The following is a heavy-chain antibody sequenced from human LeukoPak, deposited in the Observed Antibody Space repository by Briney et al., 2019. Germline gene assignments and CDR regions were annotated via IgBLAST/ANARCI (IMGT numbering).Heavy chain of an antibody. CDR1: GFTFSSYG. CDR2: ISYDGSNK. V-gene: IGHV3-30*03. Sequence: GGSLRLSCVTSGFTFSSYGMHWVRQVPGKGLEWVAVISYDGSNKYYADSVKGRFTISRDNSKNTLHLQMNSLRGEDTAVYYCARPSYSSGWSFFDYWGQGTLVTVSS. D-gene: IGHD6-19*01. J-gene: IGHJ4*02. CDR3: ARPSYSSGWSFFDY.